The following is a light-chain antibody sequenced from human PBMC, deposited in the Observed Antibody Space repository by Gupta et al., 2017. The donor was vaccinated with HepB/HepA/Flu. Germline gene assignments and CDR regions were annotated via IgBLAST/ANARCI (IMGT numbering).Light chain of an antibody. Sequence: QTVVIQESAFSVSPGGTVPLTFGLNSGSVSTSNYPSWYQQTPGQAPRTLIYSANTRSSGVPDRFSGSILGNKAALTITGALADDESDYYCVLYMGSGIWVFGGGTKLTVL. CDR2: SAN. CDR3: VLYMGSGIWV. V-gene: IGLV8-61*01. J-gene: IGLJ3*02. CDR1: SGSVSTSNY.